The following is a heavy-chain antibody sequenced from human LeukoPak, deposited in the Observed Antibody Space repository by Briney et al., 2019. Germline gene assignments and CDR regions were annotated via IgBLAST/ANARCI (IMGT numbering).Heavy chain of an antibody. Sequence: ASVKASCKASGYTFTSYGISWVRQAPGQGLEWMGWISAYNGNTNYAQKLQGRVTMTTDTSTSTAYMELRSLRSDDTAVYYCARGLRYFDWLLQDAFDIWGQGTMVTVSS. CDR1: GYTFTSYG. V-gene: IGHV1-18*01. CDR2: ISAYNGNT. J-gene: IGHJ3*02. CDR3: ARGLRYFDWLLQDAFDI. D-gene: IGHD3-9*01.